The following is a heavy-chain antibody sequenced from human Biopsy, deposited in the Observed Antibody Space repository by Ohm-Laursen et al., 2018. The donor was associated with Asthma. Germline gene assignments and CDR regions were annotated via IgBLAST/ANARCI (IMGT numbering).Heavy chain of an antibody. CDR3: AREGVAGTHIED. Sequence: SLRLSCAASGFTYEMHCVRQAPGKGLEWVAVISYDGSSIYYADSVKGRFTISRDNSMNTLSLQMNSLTAEDTAVYYCAREGVAGTHIEDWGQGTLVTVSS. V-gene: IGHV3-30-3*01. D-gene: IGHD6-19*01. CDR2: ISYDGSSI. CDR1: GFTYE. J-gene: IGHJ4*02.